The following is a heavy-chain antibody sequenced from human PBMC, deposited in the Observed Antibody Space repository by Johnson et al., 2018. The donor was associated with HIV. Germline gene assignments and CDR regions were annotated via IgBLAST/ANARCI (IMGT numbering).Heavy chain of an antibody. CDR2: INRDGSSK. V-gene: IGHV3-74*02. CDR1: GFTLEDYG. CDR3: ARGRPSGSHDAFDI. D-gene: IGHD3-22*01. Sequence: EVQLVESGGGLVQPARSLRPSWQAPGFTLEDYGMNWVGQAPGKGLEGVSRINRDGSSKSNADSVKGRFTISRANAKNTLYLQMNSLRAEDTAVYYWARGRPSGSHDAFDIWGQGTMVTVSS. J-gene: IGHJ3*02.